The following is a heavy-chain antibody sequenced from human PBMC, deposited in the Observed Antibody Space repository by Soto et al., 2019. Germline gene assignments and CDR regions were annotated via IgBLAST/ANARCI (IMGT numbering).Heavy chain of an antibody. CDR1: GFTFSSYG. CDR2: IWYDGRNE. D-gene: IGHD6-13*01. CDR3: ARWGIAAGDY. J-gene: IGHJ4*02. V-gene: IGHV3-33*01. Sequence: QVQLVESGGGVVQPGRSLRLSCAASGFTFSSYGMHWVRQAPGKGLEGVAVIWYDGRNEYYADSVKGRFTISRDNSKNTLYLQMNSLRAEDTAVYYCARWGIAAGDYWGQGTLVTVSS.